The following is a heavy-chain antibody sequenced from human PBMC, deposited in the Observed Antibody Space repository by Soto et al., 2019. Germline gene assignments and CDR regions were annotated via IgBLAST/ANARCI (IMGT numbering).Heavy chain of an antibody. CDR3: ARDPWAADY. CDR2: IYSGGST. V-gene: IGHV3-66*01. D-gene: IGHD3-16*01. Sequence: PGGSLRLSCAACGFTVSTNYMSWVRQAPGKGLEWVSVIYSGGSTFYADSVRGRFTISRDNSKSTVNLQMNSLRAEDTAVYYCARDPWAADYWGQGTLVTLSS. J-gene: IGHJ4*02. CDR1: GFTVSTNY.